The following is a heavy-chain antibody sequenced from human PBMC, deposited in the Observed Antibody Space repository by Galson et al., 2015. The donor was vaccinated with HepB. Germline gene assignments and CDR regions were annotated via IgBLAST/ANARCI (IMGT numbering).Heavy chain of an antibody. Sequence: SLRLSCAASGFTFSSYSMNWVRQAPGKGLEWVSSISSSSSYIYYADSVKSRFTISRDNAKNSLYLQMNSLRAEDTAVYYCARDRDESAIDYWGQGTLVTVSS. CDR2: ISSSSSYI. J-gene: IGHJ4*02. V-gene: IGHV3-21*01. CDR1: GFTFSSYS. CDR3: ARDRDESAIDY.